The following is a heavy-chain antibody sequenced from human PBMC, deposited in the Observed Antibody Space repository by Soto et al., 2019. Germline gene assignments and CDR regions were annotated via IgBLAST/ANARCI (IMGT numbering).Heavy chain of an antibody. Sequence: QVHLVQSGAEVKKPGASVKVSCKASGYTFTSYYMHWVRQAPGQGLEWMGKINPSGGSTSYAQKFQGRVTMTRDTSTSTVYMELSSLRSEDTAVYYCARGGEHGDYVDLLVGWGQGTLVTVSS. CDR2: INPSGGST. CDR1: GYTFTSYY. J-gene: IGHJ4*02. D-gene: IGHD4-17*01. V-gene: IGHV1-46*03. CDR3: ARGGEHGDYVDLLVG.